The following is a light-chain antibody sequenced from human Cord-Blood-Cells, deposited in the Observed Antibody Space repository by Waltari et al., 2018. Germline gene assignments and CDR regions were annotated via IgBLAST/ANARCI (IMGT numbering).Light chain of an antibody. CDR3: CSYAGSSTWV. CDR1: SRDVGSYNL. V-gene: IGLV2-23*01. J-gene: IGLJ3*02. CDR2: EGM. Sequence: QSALTQPASVSGSSGPSIPISCTGTSRDVGSYNLVSWYQQHPGKAPKRMIYEGMKRPSGVSNRFSGSKSGNTASLTISGLQAEDEADYYCCSYAGSSTWVFGGGTKLTVL.